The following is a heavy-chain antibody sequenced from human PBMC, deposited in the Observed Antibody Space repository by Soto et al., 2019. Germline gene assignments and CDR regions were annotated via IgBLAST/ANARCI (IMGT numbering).Heavy chain of an antibody. Sequence: QVQLVESGGGVVQPGRSLRLPCAVSGFTVSTYGMHWVRQAPGKGLEWVAVISRDGGTKYYADSVKGRFTISRDNSRNTLFLEMNSLRGDDMAVYYCTGEVASGYWGQGPLVTVSS. V-gene: IGHV3-30*03. D-gene: IGHD2-8*02. CDR2: ISRDGGTK. CDR3: TGEVASGY. J-gene: IGHJ4*02. CDR1: GFTVSTYG.